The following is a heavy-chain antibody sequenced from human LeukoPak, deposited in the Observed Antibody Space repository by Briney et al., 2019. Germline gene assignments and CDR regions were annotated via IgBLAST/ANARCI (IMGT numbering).Heavy chain of an antibody. CDR2: INSDGSST. V-gene: IGHV3-74*01. CDR3: ARGYYDILTGYPRFDY. J-gene: IGHJ4*02. Sequence: PGGSLRLSCAASGFTFSSYWMHWVRQAPGKGLVWVSRINSDGSSTSYADSVKGRFTISRDNAKNTLYLQMNSLRAEDTAVYYCARGYYDILTGYPRFDYWGQGTLVTASS. D-gene: IGHD3-9*01. CDR1: GFTFSSYW.